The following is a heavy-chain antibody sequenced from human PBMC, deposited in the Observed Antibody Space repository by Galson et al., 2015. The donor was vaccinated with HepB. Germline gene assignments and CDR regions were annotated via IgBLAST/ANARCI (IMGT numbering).Heavy chain of an antibody. CDR1: GFTFSRLG. CDR2: IGVRGTT. CDR3: AKGTTNIDY. D-gene: IGHD1-1*01. J-gene: IGHJ4*02. Sequence: LRLSCAASGFTFSRLGMTWVRQAPGKGLECVSAIGVRGTTDYSDSVKGRFTISRDNSKNMLYLQMNNLRVEDTAVYYCAKGTTNIDYWGQGALVTVSS. V-gene: IGHV3-23*01.